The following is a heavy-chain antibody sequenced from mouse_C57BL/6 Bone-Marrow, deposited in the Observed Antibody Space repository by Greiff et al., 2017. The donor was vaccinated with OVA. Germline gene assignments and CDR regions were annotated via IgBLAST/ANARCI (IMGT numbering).Heavy chain of an antibody. CDR3: ARFTSSMDY. Sequence: VQLQQSGPVLVKPGASVKMSCKASGYTFTDYYMNWVKQSHGKSLEWIGVINPYNGGTSYNQKFKGKATLTVDKSSSTAYMELNSLTSEDSAVYYCARFTSSMDYRGQGTSVTVSS. V-gene: IGHV1-19*01. J-gene: IGHJ4*01. CDR2: INPYNGGT. CDR1: GYTFTDYY.